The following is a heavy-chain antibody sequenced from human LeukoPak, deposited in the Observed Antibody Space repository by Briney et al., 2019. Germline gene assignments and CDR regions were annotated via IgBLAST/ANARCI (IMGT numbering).Heavy chain of an antibody. CDR1: GYTFTSYD. CDR3: ARLRVDSSGYSTFDY. CDR2: MNPNSGNT. V-gene: IGHV1-8*01. D-gene: IGHD3-22*01. Sequence: ASVTVSCKASGYTFTSYDINWVRQAPGQGLEWMGWMNPNSGNTGYAQKFQGRVTMTRNTSISTAYMELSSLRSEDTAVYYCARLRVDSSGYSTFDYWGQGTLVTVSS. J-gene: IGHJ4*02.